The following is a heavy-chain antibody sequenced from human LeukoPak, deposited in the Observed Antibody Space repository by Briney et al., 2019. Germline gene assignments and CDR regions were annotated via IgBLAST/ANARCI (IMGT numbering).Heavy chain of an antibody. CDR3: ARDRPYSGYDPFDY. V-gene: IGHV1-2*02. D-gene: IGHD5-12*01. J-gene: IGHJ4*02. CDR1: GYTFTSYA. Sequence: GASVKVSCKASGYTFTSYAMNWVRQAPGQGLEWMGWINPNSGGTNYAQKFQGRVTMTRDTSISTAYMELSRLRSDDTAVYYCARDRPYSGYDPFDYWGQGTLVTVSS. CDR2: INPNSGGT.